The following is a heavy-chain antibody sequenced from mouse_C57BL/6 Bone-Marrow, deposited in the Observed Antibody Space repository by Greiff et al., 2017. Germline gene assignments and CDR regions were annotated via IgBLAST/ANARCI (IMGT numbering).Heavy chain of an antibody. Sequence: EVKLMESGGDLVKPGGSLKLSCAASGFTISSYGMSWVRQTPDKRLEWVATISSGGSYTYYPDSVKGRFTISRDTAKNTLYLQMSSLKSEDTAMYYCARHRLRRFAYWGQGTLVTVSA. CDR2: ISSGGSYT. J-gene: IGHJ3*01. D-gene: IGHD2-4*01. CDR1: GFTISSYG. V-gene: IGHV5-6*01. CDR3: ARHRLRRFAY.